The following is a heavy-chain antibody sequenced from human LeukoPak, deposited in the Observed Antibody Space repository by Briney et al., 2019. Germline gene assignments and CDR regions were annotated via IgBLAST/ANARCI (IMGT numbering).Heavy chain of an antibody. D-gene: IGHD2-15*01. V-gene: IGHV4-39*07. CDR1: GGSISSNGYY. CDR2: IYYSGIT. J-gene: IGHJ5*02. Sequence: PSETLSLTCTVSGGSISSNGYYWGWIRQSPGEGLEWIGNIYYSGITYYNASLKSRVTMSVDTSKNQFSLKLRSVTAADTAVYYCARASCGGGTCYDSRGWFDPWGQGTLVTVSS. CDR3: ARASCGGGTCYDSRGWFDP.